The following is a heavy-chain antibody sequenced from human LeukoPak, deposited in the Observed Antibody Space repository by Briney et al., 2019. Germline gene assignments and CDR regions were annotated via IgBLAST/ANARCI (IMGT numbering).Heavy chain of an antibody. CDR3: LGVAATLGWYFDL. CDR2: IYTCGST. J-gene: IGHJ2*01. V-gene: IGHV4-61*02. CDR1: GGSISSGSYY. D-gene: IGHD2-15*01. Sequence: PSQTLSLTCTVSGGSISSGSYYWSWIRQPAGKGLEWIGRIYTCGSTNYNPSLKSRVTISVDTSKNQFSLKLSSVTAADTAVYYCLGVAATLGWYFDLWGRGTLVTVSS.